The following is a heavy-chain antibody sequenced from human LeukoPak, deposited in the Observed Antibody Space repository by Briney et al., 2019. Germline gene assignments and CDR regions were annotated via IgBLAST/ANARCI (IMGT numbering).Heavy chain of an antibody. CDR2: IIGNSVST. V-gene: IGHV3-23*01. J-gene: IGHJ4*02. Sequence: GGSLRLSCAASGFTFRNSARSWIRQAAGKGLEWVSNIIGNSVSTYYADFVKGRFTISRDNSNNTLFLQMNSLSADDTAIYFCAKGRRDGYNYPFFDSWGQGAWVIVSS. CDR3: AKGRRDGYNYPFFDS. D-gene: IGHD5-24*01. CDR1: GFTFRNSA.